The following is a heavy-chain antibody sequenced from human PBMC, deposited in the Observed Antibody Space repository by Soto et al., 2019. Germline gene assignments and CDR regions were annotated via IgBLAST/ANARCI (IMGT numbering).Heavy chain of an antibody. Sequence: GGSLRLSCAASGFTFRSCWMSLVRQAPGKGLEWVDNIKQDGSEKYYVDSVKGRFTISRDNAKNSLYLQMNSLRAEDTAVYYCAGAGSSMIVVVKGGAFDIWGQGTMVTVSS. V-gene: IGHV3-7*01. D-gene: IGHD3-22*01. CDR1: GFTFRSCW. CDR2: IKQDGSEK. J-gene: IGHJ3*02. CDR3: AGAGSSMIVVVKGGAFDI.